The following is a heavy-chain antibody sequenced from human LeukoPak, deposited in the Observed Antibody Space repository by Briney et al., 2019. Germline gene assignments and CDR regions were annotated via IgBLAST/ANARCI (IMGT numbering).Heavy chain of an antibody. Sequence: GGSLKLSCAASGFTFSGSAMHWVRQASGKGLEWVGRIRSKANSYATAYAASVKGRFTISRDDSKNTAHLQMDSLKTEDTAVYYYTRPTYDSSGYGAFDIWGQGTLVTVSS. V-gene: IGHV3-73*01. D-gene: IGHD3-22*01. CDR3: TRPTYDSSGYGAFDI. CDR2: IRSKANSYAT. J-gene: IGHJ3*02. CDR1: GFTFSGSA.